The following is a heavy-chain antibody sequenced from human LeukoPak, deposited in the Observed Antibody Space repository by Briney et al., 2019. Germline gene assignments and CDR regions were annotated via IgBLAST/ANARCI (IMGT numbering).Heavy chain of an antibody. CDR2: ISSNGGST. D-gene: IGHD3-22*01. J-gene: IGHJ4*02. Sequence: GGSLRLSCAASGFTFSSYAMHWVRQAPGKGLEYVSAISSNGGSTYYANSVKGRFTISRDNSKNTLYLQMGSLGAEDMAVYYCARVNPTYYYDSSGYYGYWGQGTLVTVSS. CDR3: ARVNPTYYYDSSGYYGY. V-gene: IGHV3-64*01. CDR1: GFTFSSYA.